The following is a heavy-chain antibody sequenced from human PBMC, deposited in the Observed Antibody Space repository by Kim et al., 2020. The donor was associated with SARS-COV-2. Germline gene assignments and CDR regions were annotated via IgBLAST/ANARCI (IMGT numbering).Heavy chain of an antibody. Sequence: GGSLRLSCAASGFTFSNAWMSCVRQAPGKGLEWVGRIKSKTDGGTTDYAAPVKGRFTISRDDSKNTLYLQMNSLKTEDTAVYYCTTDGVKDTGDYYYGMDGWGQGTTVTVSS. CDR2: IKSKTDGGTT. CDR3: TTDGVKDTGDYYYGMDG. J-gene: IGHJ6*02. CDR1: GFTFSNAW. D-gene: IGHD3-3*01. V-gene: IGHV3-15*01.